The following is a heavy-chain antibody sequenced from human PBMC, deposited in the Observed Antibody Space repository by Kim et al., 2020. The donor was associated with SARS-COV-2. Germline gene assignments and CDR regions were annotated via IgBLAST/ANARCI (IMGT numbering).Heavy chain of an antibody. V-gene: IGHV1-69*02. CDR3: ARPLPTYPGDYGMDV. J-gene: IGHJ6*02. Sequence: QKFQGRVTITADKSTSTAYMELSNLRSEDTAVYYCARPLPTYPGDYGMDVWGQGTTVTVSS.